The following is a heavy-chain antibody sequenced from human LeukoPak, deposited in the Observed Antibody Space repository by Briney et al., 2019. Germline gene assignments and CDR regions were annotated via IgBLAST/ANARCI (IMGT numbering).Heavy chain of an antibody. D-gene: IGHD3-9*01. V-gene: IGHV4-34*01. Sequence: PSETLSLTCAVYGGSLSGYYWSWIRQPPGKGLEWIGEINHSGSTNYNPSLKSRVTISVDTSKNQFSLKLSSVTAADTAVYYCARVFTIFYHKRAFDIWGQGTMVTVSS. CDR2: INHSGST. CDR3: ARVFTIFYHKRAFDI. CDR1: GGSLSGYY. J-gene: IGHJ3*02.